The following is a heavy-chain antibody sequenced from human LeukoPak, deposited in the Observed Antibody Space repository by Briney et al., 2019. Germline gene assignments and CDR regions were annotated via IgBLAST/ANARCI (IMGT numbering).Heavy chain of an antibody. J-gene: IGHJ4*02. V-gene: IGHV3-23*01. Sequence: GGSLRLSCAASGFTFSSSAMSWVRQSPGKGLDWVSAISNSGGGTYYADSVRGRFTISRDNSKNTLYLQMNSLRAEDTAVYYCAIRGSGWYNDYWGQGTLVTVSS. D-gene: IGHD6-19*01. CDR3: AIRGSGWYNDY. CDR2: ISNSGGGT. CDR1: GFTFSSSA.